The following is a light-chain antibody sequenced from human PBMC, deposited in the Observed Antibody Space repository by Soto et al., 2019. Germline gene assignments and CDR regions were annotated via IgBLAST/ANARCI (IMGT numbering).Light chain of an antibody. CDR2: GAS. Sequence: EIVMTQSPGTLSLSPGDRATLSCRASQSVSSNYVAWFHQKTGQAPRLLIYGASSRATGIPDRFSGSGSGTDFTLTISRLEPEDFAVYYCQQYGRSPFTFGPGTKVDIK. V-gene: IGKV3-20*01. J-gene: IGKJ3*01. CDR1: QSVSSNY. CDR3: QQYGRSPFT.